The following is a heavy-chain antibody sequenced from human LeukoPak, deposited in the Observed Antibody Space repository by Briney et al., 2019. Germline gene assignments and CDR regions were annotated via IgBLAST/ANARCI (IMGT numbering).Heavy chain of an antibody. J-gene: IGHJ5*02. CDR3: ARDGGSSWYLNWFDP. CDR2: INPNSGGT. Sequence: ASVKVSCKASGYTFTGCYMHWVRQAPGQGLEWMGWINPNSGGTNYAQKFQGRVAMTRDTSISTAYMELSRLRSDDTAVYYCARDGGSSWYLNWFDPWGQGTLVTVSS. V-gene: IGHV1-2*02. D-gene: IGHD6-13*01. CDR1: GYTFTGCY.